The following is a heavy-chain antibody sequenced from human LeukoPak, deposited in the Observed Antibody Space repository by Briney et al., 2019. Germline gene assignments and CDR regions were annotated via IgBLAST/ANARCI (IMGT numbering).Heavy chain of an antibody. J-gene: IGHJ4*02. V-gene: IGHV3-73*01. CDR2: IRSKANSYAT. CDR1: GFTFSGSD. CDR3: MSPMTTVPSRDY. Sequence: GGSLRLSCAASGFTFSGSDMHWVRQASGKGLEWVGRIRSKANSYATRYAASVKGRFTISRDDSKNTAYLQMNSLKTEDTAVYYCMSPMTTVPSRDYWGQGTLVTVSS. D-gene: IGHD4-17*01.